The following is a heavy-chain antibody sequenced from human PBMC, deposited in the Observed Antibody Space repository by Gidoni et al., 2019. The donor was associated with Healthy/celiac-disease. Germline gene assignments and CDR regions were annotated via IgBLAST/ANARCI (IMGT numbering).Heavy chain of an antibody. D-gene: IGHD6-13*01. V-gene: IGHV3-33*08. CDR1: GFTFSSYG. CDR2: IWDDGSTK. Sequence: QVQLVGSGGGVVQPGRSLRLYCAASGFTFSSYGLHWVRQAPGKGLEWVAVIWDDGSTKYYAVSVKGRFTISRDNSKNTLYLQMNSLRAEDTAVYYCARAGYSSSWYGEYYYYRDVWGKGTTVTVSS. J-gene: IGHJ6*03. CDR3: ARAGYSSSWYGEYYYYRDV.